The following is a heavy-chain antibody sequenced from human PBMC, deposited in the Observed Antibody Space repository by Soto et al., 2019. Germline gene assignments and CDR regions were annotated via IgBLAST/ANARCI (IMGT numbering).Heavy chain of an antibody. CDR3: AREGSSPGGWFDP. Sequence: PSETLSLTCAVSGGSISSGGYSWSWIRQPPGKGLEWIGYIYHSGSTYYNPSLKSRVTISVDRSKNQFSLKLSSVTAADTAVYCCAREGSSPGGWFDPWGQGTLVTVSS. CDR2: IYHSGST. J-gene: IGHJ5*02. V-gene: IGHV4-30-2*01. CDR1: GGSISSGGYS. D-gene: IGHD2-2*01.